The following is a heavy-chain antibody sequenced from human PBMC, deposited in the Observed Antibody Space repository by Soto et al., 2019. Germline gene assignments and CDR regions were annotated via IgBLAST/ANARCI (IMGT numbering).Heavy chain of an antibody. V-gene: IGHV1-2*02. CDR1: GYTFTGYY. CDR2: INPNSGGT. CDR3: ALAVAGTVIYFDY. Sequence: GASVKVSFKASGYTFTGYYMHWLRQAPGQGLEWMGWINPNSGGTNYAQKFQGRVTMTRDTSISTAYMELSRLRSDDTAVYYCALAVAGTVIYFDYWGQGTLVTVSS. D-gene: IGHD6-19*01. J-gene: IGHJ4*02.